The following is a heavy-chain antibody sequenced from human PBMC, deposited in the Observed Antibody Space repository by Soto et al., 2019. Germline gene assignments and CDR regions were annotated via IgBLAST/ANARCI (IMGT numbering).Heavy chain of an antibody. CDR1: GFTFSSYG. V-gene: IGHV3-33*01. D-gene: IGHD2-8*01. J-gene: IGHJ6*02. Sequence: GGSLRLSCAASGFTFSSYGMHWVRQAPGKGLEWVAVIWYDGSNKYYADSVKGRFTISRDNSKNTLYLQMNSLRAEDTAVYYCARERNGYNYYGMDVWGQGTTVTVSS. CDR2: IWYDGSNK. CDR3: ARERNGYNYYGMDV.